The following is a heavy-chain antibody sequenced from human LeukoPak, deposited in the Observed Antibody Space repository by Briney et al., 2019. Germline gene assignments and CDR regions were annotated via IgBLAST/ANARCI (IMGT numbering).Heavy chain of an antibody. J-gene: IGHJ4*02. Sequence: PGGSLRLSCAASGFTFSSYAMHWVRQAPGQGLEWVAVISYDGSNKYYADSVKGRFTISRDNSKNTLYLQMNSLRAEDTAVYYCARDLGGSYDYWGQGTLVTVSS. CDR2: ISYDGSNK. V-gene: IGHV3-30-3*01. D-gene: IGHD2-15*01. CDR3: ARDLGGSYDY. CDR1: GFTFSSYA.